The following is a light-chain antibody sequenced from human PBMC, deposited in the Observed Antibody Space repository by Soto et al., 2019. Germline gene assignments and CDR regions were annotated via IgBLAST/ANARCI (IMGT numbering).Light chain of an antibody. Sequence: AIQMTQSPSSLSASVGDRVTITCRASQGIRNDLGWYQQKPGKAPKLLIDAASSLQSGAPSRFSGSGSGTDFTLTISSLQPEDFATYYCLQDYNYPFTFGPGTKVDIK. CDR2: AAS. CDR3: LQDYNYPFT. J-gene: IGKJ3*01. V-gene: IGKV1-6*01. CDR1: QGIRND.